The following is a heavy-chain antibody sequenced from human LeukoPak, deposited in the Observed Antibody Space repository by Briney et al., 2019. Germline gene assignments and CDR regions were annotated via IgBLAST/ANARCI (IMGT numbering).Heavy chain of an antibody. D-gene: IGHD1-1*01. CDR3: ARPKLNDDAFDI. V-gene: IGHV4-59*01. Sequence: PSETLSLTCTVSGGSISSYYWSWIRQPPGKGLEWIGYIYYSGSTNYNPSLKSRVTISVDTSKNQFSLKLSSVTAADSAGYYCARPKLNDDAFDIWGQGTMVTVSS. J-gene: IGHJ3*02. CDR2: IYYSGST. CDR1: GGSISSYY.